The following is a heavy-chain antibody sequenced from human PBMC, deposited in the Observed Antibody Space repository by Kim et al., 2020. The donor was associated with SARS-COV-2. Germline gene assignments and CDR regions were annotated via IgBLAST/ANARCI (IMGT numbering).Heavy chain of an antibody. CDR3: ARGLGVITTSRAFDI. J-gene: IGHJ3*02. V-gene: IGHV4-34*01. Sequence: SETLSLTCAVYGGSFSGYYWSWIRQPPGKGLEWIGEINHSGSTNYNPSLKSRVTISVDTSKNQFSLKLSSVTAADTAVYYCARGLGVITTSRAFDIWGQG. D-gene: IGHD3-22*01. CDR2: INHSGST. CDR1: GGSFSGYY.